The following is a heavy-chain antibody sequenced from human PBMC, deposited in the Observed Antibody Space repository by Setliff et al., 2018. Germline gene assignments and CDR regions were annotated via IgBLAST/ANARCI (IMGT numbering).Heavy chain of an antibody. J-gene: IGHJ6*03. Sequence: ASVKVSCKASGYTFSRYGISWVRQAPGQGLEWMGWISAYNGNTNYAQKLQGRVTMTTDTSTSTAYMELRSLRSDDTAVYYCARAGRNNYDSSGYYYDLYYYNYTDVWGKGTTATSP. D-gene: IGHD3-22*01. CDR1: GYTFSRYG. V-gene: IGHV1-18*01. CDR3: ARAGRNNYDSSGYYYDLYYYNYTDV. CDR2: ISAYNGNT.